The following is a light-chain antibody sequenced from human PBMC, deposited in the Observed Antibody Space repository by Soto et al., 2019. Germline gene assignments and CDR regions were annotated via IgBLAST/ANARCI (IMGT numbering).Light chain of an antibody. CDR2: EVS. J-gene: IGLJ3*02. CDR3: SSYTSSNTWV. CDR1: SSDVGGYNY. V-gene: IGLV2-14*01. Sequence: QSALTQPASVSGSPGQSITISCTGTSSDVGGYNYVSWYQQHTGKSPKVMIYEVSNRPSGVSNRFSGSKSGNTASLTISGLQAEDEADYYCSSYTSSNTWVFGGGTKVTVL.